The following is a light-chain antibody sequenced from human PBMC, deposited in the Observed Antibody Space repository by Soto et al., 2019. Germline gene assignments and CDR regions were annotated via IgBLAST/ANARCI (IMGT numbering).Light chain of an antibody. CDR3: ISYTSSSTPYV. CDR2: DVS. CDR1: SSDVGGYNY. V-gene: IGLV2-14*03. Sequence: LTQPASVSGSPGQSITISCTGTSSDVGGYNYVSWYQHHPGKAPKLMIYDVSNRPSGVSNRFSGSKSGNTASLTISGFLAEDEADYYCISYTSSSTPYVFGTGTKVTVL. J-gene: IGLJ1*01.